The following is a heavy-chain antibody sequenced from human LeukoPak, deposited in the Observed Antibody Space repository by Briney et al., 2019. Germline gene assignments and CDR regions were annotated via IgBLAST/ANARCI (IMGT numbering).Heavy chain of an antibody. V-gene: IGHV4-4*07. CDR3: AREDPKGGSCRFDP. CDR2: IYTSGST. CDR1: GGSISSYY. J-gene: IGHJ5*02. Sequence: SETLSLTCTVSGGSISSYYWSWIRQPAGKGLEWIGRIYTSGSTNYNPSLKSRVTMSVDTSKNQFSLKLSSVTAADTAIYYCAREDPKGGSCRFDPWGQGTLVTVSS. D-gene: IGHD1-26*01.